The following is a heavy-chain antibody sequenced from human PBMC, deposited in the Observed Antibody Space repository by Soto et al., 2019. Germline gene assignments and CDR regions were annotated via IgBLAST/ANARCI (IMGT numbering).Heavy chain of an antibody. CDR2: ISGSGVST. CDR1: GFTFSSYA. V-gene: IGHV3-23*01. Sequence: GGSLRLSCATSGFTFSSYAMSWVRQAPGKGLEWVSAISGSGVSTYYADSVKGRFTISRDNSKNTLYLQMNSLRAEDTAVYYCAKSPGMYYYDSSGYYHHDYWGQGTLVPVSS. D-gene: IGHD3-22*01. J-gene: IGHJ4*02. CDR3: AKSPGMYYYDSSGYYHHDY.